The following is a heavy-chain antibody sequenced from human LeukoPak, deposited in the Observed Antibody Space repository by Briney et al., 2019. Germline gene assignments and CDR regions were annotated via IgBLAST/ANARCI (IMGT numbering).Heavy chain of an antibody. CDR1: GYTFTSYG. J-gene: IGHJ6*02. CDR3: ARDSPNWGYYYYGMDV. D-gene: IGHD7-27*01. CDR2: ISAYNGNT. Sequence: ASVKVSCKASGYTFTSYGISWVRQAPGQGLEWMGWISAYNGNTNYAQKLQGRVTMTTDTSTSTAHMELRSLRSDDAAVYYCARDSPNWGYYYYGMDVWGQGTTVTVSS. V-gene: IGHV1-18*01.